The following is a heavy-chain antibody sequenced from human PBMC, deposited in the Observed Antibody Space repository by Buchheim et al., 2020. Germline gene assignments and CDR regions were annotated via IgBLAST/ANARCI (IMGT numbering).Heavy chain of an antibody. CDR1: GGSITSGGYY. V-gene: IGHV4-31*01. J-gene: IGHJ4*02. D-gene: IGHD3-22*01. Sequence: QVQLQESGPGLVKPSQTLSLTCTVSGGSITSGGYYWSWIRQYPGKGLEWIGYIHYSGSTYYNPSLKSQVIISLDTSKNQFSLKLSSVTAADTAVYFCASGSYYDSGAYYPYFAYWGQGTL. CDR3: ASGSYYDSGAYYPYFAY. CDR2: IHYSGST.